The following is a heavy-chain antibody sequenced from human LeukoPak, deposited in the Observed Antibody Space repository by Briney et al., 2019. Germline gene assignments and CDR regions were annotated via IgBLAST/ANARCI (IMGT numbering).Heavy chain of an antibody. CDR2: IIPILGIA. Sequence: SVKVSCKASGGTFSSYAISWVRQAPGQGLEWMGRIIPILGIANYAQKFQGRVTITADKSTSTAYMELCSLRSEDTAVYYCAREIVVVVAAPGMVDAFDIWGQGTMVTVSS. CDR1: GGTFSSYA. CDR3: AREIVVVVAAPGMVDAFDI. J-gene: IGHJ3*02. V-gene: IGHV1-69*04. D-gene: IGHD2-15*01.